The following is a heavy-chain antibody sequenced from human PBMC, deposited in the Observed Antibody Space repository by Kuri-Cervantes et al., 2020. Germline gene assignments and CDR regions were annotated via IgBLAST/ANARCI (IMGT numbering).Heavy chain of an antibody. CDR1: GGTLSSYA. Sequence: SVKVSCKASGGTLSSYAISWVRQAPGRGLEWMGGIIPIFGTANYAQKFQGRVTITTDESTSTAYMELSSLRSEDTAVYYCAIATHYYDSSGPDYWGQGTLVTVSS. D-gene: IGHD3-22*01. CDR3: AIATHYYDSSGPDY. J-gene: IGHJ4*02. CDR2: IIPIFGTA. V-gene: IGHV1-69*05.